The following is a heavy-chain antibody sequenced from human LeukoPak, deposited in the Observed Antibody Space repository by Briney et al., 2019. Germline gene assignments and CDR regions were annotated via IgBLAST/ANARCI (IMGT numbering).Heavy chain of an antibody. CDR1: GFTFSSYG. V-gene: IGHV3-33*01. CDR3: ARGIAAAGIPPFDY. CDR2: IWYDGSNK. D-gene: IGHD6-13*01. J-gene: IGHJ4*02. Sequence: GGSLRLSCAASGFTFSSYGMHWVRQAPGRGLEWVAVIWYDGSNKYYADFVKGRFTISRDNSKNTLYLQMNSLRAEDTAVYYCARGIAAAGIPPFDYWGQGTLVTVSS.